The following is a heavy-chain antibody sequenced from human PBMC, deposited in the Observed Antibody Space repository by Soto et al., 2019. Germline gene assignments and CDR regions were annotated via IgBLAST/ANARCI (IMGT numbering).Heavy chain of an antibody. D-gene: IGHD4-17*01. CDR3: ARDPTVTKDHPVDY. CDR1: GGTFSSYT. V-gene: IGHV1-69*08. CDR2: IIPILGIA. Sequence: QVQLVQSGAEVKKPGSSVKVSCKASGGTFSSYTISWVRQAPGQGLEWMGRIIPILGIANYAQKFQGRVTITADKSTRTAYMELSSLRSEDTAVYYCARDPTVTKDHPVDYWGQGTLVTVSS. J-gene: IGHJ4*02.